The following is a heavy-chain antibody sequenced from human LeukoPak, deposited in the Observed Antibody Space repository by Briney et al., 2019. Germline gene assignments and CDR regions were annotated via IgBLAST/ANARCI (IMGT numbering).Heavy chain of an antibody. V-gene: IGHV3-21*01. J-gene: IGHJ5*02. Sequence: PGGSLRLSCAASGFTFSSYSMNWVRQAPGKGLEWVSSISSSSSYIYYADSVKGRFTISRDNAKNSLYLQMNSLRAEDTAVYYCARVGRNCSSTSCYMRNWFDPWGQGTLVTVSS. CDR2: ISSSSSYI. CDR1: GFTFSSYS. D-gene: IGHD2-2*01. CDR3: ARVGRNCSSTSCYMRNWFDP.